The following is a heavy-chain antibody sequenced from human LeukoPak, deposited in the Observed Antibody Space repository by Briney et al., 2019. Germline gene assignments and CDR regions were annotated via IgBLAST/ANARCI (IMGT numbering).Heavy chain of an antibody. V-gene: IGHV1-46*01. J-gene: IGHJ6*02. CDR3: ARLSVSDDILTGYYSTGYYYYGMDV. D-gene: IGHD3-9*01. Sequence: GASVKVSCKASGYTFTSYYMHWVRQAPGQGLEWMGIINPSGGSTSYAQKFQGRVTMTRDTSTSTVYMELSSLRSEDTAVYYCARLSVSDDILTGYYSTGYYYYGMDVWGQGTTVTVSS. CDR2: INPSGGST. CDR1: GYTFTSYY.